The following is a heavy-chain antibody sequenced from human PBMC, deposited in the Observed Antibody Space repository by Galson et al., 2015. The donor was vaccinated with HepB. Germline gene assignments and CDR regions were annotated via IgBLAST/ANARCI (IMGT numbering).Heavy chain of an antibody. Sequence: SLRLSCAASGFTFSSYWMSWVRQAPGKGLEWVANIKQDGSEKYYVDSVKGRFTISRDNAKNSLYLQMNSLRAEDTAVYYCARVAYYDSSGYRRPDAFDIWGQGTMVTVSS. V-gene: IGHV3-7*03. CDR1: GFTFSSYW. CDR2: IKQDGSEK. CDR3: ARVAYYDSSGYRRPDAFDI. D-gene: IGHD3-22*01. J-gene: IGHJ3*02.